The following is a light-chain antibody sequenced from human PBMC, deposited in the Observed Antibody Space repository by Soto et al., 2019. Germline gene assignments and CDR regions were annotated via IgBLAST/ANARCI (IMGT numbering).Light chain of an antibody. Sequence: DIQMTQSPSSVSAYVGDSVTITCRASQDISRWLAWYQQKPGKAPRLLIYAASTLESGVPSRFRGSGSGTLFTPTITTLLPEDFATYYCQKADTFPLAFGGGTKLEI. CDR1: QDISRW. J-gene: IGKJ4*02. V-gene: IGKV1-12*01. CDR2: AAS. CDR3: QKADTFPLA.